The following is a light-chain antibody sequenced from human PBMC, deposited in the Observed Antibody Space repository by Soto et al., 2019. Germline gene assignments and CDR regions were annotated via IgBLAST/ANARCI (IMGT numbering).Light chain of an antibody. Sequence: DIQMTQSPSSLSASVGDRVTITCQASQDISNYLNWYQQKLGKAPKLLIYDASNLETGVPSRFSGSGSGTDFTFTISSLEPEDFAVYYCQQRSNWITFGQGTRLEIK. V-gene: IGKV1-33*01. CDR2: DAS. CDR3: QQRSNWIT. J-gene: IGKJ5*01. CDR1: QDISNY.